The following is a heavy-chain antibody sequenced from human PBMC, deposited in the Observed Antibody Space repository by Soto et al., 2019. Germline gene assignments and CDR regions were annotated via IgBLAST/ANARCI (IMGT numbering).Heavy chain of an antibody. D-gene: IGHD3-22*01. Sequence: GGSLRLSCAASGFPFINFAMSWVRQSPGKGLEWVSAISGTGSRTWYADSVRGRFTVSRDNSKNTLYLQMNSLRDEDTAVYYCARGTYYYDSSGYLSYYYYYYGMDVWGQGTTVTVSS. J-gene: IGHJ6*02. V-gene: IGHV3-23*01. CDR3: ARGTYYYDSSGYLSYYYYYYGMDV. CDR2: ISGTGSRT. CDR1: GFPFINFA.